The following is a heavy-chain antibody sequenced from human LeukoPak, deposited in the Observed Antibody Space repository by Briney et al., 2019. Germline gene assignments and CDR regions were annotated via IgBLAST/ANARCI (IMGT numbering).Heavy chain of an antibody. CDR2: ISSDGTNP. CDR1: GFTFSSYA. V-gene: IGHV3-30-3*01. Sequence: GGSLRLSCAASGFTFSSYAMSWVRQAPGAGLDWVAVISSDGTNPYHAESVRGRFTISRDNSKNTLYLQMHFLRLDDTAIYYCARAQAISAADFWGQGALVTVSS. D-gene: IGHD6-6*01. J-gene: IGHJ4*02. CDR3: ARAQAISAADF.